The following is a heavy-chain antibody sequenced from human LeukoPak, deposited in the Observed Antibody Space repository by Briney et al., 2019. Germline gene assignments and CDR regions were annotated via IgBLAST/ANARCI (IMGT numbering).Heavy chain of an antibody. Sequence: SETLSLTCTVSGGSISSYYWSWIRQPPGKGLEWIGYIYYSGSTNYNPSLKSRVTISVDTSKNQFSLKLSSVTAADTAVYYCARDRGGSSRPYYYYYGMDVWGQGTTVTVSS. V-gene: IGHV4-59*01. CDR3: ARDRGGSSRPYYYYYGMDV. CDR1: GGSISSYY. J-gene: IGHJ6*02. CDR2: IYYSGST. D-gene: IGHD6-6*01.